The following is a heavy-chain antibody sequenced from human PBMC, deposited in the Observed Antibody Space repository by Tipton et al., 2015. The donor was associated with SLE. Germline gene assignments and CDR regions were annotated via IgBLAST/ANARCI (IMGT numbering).Heavy chain of an antibody. D-gene: IGHD4-17*01. J-gene: IGHJ4*02. CDR3: ARRPHRDYGFVYYFDY. V-gene: IGHV4-34*01. Sequence: TLSLTCAVYGGSFSGYYWTWIRQPPGKGLEWIGEINHTGSTNNNPSLKSRVTISVDASKNQFSLRLSSVTAADTAVYYCARRPHRDYGFVYYFDYWGQGTLVTVSS. CDR1: GGSFSGYY. CDR2: INHTGST.